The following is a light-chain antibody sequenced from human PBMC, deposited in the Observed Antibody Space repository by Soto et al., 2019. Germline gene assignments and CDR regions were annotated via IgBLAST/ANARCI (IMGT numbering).Light chain of an antibody. V-gene: IGLV1-51*01. CDR1: SSNIGNNY. CDR3: GTGDKSLSAGV. J-gene: IGLJ3*02. CDR2: ENN. Sequence: QSVLTQPPSVSAAPGQKVTISCSGSSSNIGNNYVSWYQQLPGTAPKLLIYENNKRPSGIPDRFSGSKSGTSATLGITGLQNGDEADYYCGTGDKSLSAGVFGGGTKLTVL.